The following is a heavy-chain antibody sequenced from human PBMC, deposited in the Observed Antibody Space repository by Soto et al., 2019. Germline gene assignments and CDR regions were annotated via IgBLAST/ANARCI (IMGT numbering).Heavy chain of an antibody. CDR3: ARGRYGDY. J-gene: IGHJ4*02. D-gene: IGHD1-1*01. Sequence: QVHLVQSGAEVKKPGASVKVSCKASGYTFTSYGITWVRQAPGQGLEWMGWISAHNGNTDYAQKLQGRVIVTRDTSTTTAYVELRSVRSDGTAVYYCARGRYGDYWGQGALVTVSS. CDR2: ISAHNGNT. CDR1: GYTFTSYG. V-gene: IGHV1-18*01.